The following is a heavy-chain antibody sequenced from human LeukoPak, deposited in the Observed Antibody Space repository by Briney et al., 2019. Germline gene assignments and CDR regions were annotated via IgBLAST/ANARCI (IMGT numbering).Heavy chain of an antibody. D-gene: IGHD2-21*01. J-gene: IGHJ5*02. CDR2: VDGSGGGT. V-gene: IGHV3-23*01. CDR3: AKDRGGANPNNWFDP. Sequence: PGGSLRLSCAASGFNFRSYAMTWVRQAPGKGLEWVSVVDGSGGGTYYADSVKGRFTISRDNSRNTLYMQMNSLRADDTAVYYCAKDRGGANPNNWFDPWGQGTLVTVSS. CDR1: GFNFRSYA.